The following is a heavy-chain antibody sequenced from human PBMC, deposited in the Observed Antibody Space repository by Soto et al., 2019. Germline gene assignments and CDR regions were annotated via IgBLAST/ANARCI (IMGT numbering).Heavy chain of an antibody. CDR3: AKSHRPADYDFCNVAYVDV. J-gene: IGHJ6*02. CDR2: ISGSGGST. CDR1: GFAFDDYA. V-gene: IGHV3-23*01. D-gene: IGHD3-3*01. Sequence: PGGSLRLSCTASGFAFDDYAMNWVRQAPGKGLEWVSTISGSGGSTYYADSVKGRFTISRDNSKNTLYLQMNSLRAEDTAVYYCAKSHRPADYDFCNVAYVDVWGQGTTVTVSS.